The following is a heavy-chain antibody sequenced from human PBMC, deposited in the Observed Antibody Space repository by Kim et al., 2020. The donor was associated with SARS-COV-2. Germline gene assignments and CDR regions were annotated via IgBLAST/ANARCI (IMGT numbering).Heavy chain of an antibody. CDR1: GGTFSSYA. J-gene: IGHJ3*02. Sequence: SVKVSCKASGGTFSSYAISWVRQAPGQGLEWMGGIIPIFGTANYAQKFQGRVTITADESTSTAYMELSSLRSEDTAVYYCARVGYSYGHDAFDIWGQGTMVTVSS. V-gene: IGHV1-69*13. CDR3: ARVGYSYGHDAFDI. D-gene: IGHD5-18*01. CDR2: IIPIFGTA.